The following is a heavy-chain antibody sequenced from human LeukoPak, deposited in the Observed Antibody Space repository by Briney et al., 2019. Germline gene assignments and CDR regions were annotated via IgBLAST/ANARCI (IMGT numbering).Heavy chain of an antibody. CDR1: GFTFSSYG. J-gene: IGHJ4*02. CDR3: AKITTPGTTRSFDY. CDR2: ISSGGRST. D-gene: IGHD6-13*01. V-gene: IGHV3-23*01. Sequence: PGGSLRLSCAASGFTFSSYGMSWVRQAPGKGLEWVSAISSGGRSTYYADSVKGRFTISRDSSTLYLQMNSLRAEDTAAYYCAKITTPGTTRSFDYWGQGTLVTVSS.